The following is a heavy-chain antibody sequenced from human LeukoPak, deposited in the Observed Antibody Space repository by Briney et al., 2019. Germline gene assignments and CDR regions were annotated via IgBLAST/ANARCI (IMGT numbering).Heavy chain of an antibody. J-gene: IGHJ4*02. CDR3: ARGIAAAGTYYFDY. V-gene: IGHV4-38-2*02. Sequence: PETLSLTCTVSGYSISSGYYWGWIRQPPGKGLEWIGSIYHSGSTYYNPSLKSRVTISVDTSKNQFSLKLSSVTVADTAVYYCARGIAAAGTYYFDYWGQGTLVTVSS. D-gene: IGHD6-13*01. CDR1: GYSISSGYY. CDR2: IYHSGST.